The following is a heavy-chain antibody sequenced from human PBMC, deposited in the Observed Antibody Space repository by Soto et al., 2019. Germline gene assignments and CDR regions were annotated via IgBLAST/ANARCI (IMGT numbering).Heavy chain of an antibody. V-gene: IGHV3-23*01. CDR3: AKDSRYSSGLFDY. CDR1: GFTFSSYA. D-gene: IGHD6-19*01. J-gene: IGHJ4*02. CDR2: ISGSGGST. Sequence: EVQLLESGGGLVQPGGSLRLSSAASGFTFSSYAMSWVRQAPGKGLEWVSAISGSGGSTYYADSVKGRFTISRDNSKNTLYLQMNSLRAEDTAVYYCAKDSRYSSGLFDYWGQGTLVTVSS.